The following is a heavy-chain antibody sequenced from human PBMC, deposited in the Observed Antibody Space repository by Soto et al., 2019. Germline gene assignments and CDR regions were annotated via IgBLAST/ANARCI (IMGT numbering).Heavy chain of an antibody. J-gene: IGHJ6*02. CDR2: ISPSTSHI. CDR1: GFTFSSCT. Sequence: EVHLVESGGGLVKPGGSLRLSCAVSGFTFSSCTMNWVRQAPGKGLEWVSSISPSTSHIYYTDSVKGRFTISRDNAKYSRFPQMNSLRAEDTAVYYCSGCSGGACHRNYGMDVWGQGTTVTVSS. D-gene: IGHD2-15*01. V-gene: IGHV3-21*01. CDR3: SGCSGGACHRNYGMDV.